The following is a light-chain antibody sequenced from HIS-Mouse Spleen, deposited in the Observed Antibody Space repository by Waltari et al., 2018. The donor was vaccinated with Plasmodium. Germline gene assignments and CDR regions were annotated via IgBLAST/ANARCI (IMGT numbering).Light chain of an antibody. J-gene: IGKJ3*01. CDR3: QQYNNWSFT. V-gene: IGKV3-15*01. CDR1: QSVSSN. Sequence: EIVMTQSPATLSVSPGERATLSCRASQSVSSNLAWYQQKPGQAPRLLIYGASTRATGIPAWFSGSGSGTEFTLTISRLQSEDFAVYYCQQYNNWSFTFGPGTKVDIK. CDR2: GAS.